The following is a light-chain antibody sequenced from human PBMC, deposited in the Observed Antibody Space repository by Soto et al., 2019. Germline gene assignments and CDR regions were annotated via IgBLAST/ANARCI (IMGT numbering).Light chain of an antibody. Sequence: EIVLTHSPGTLSLSPGERATLSCRASQSFNSIYLAWYQQKPGQAPRLLIYGASSRATGIPDRFSGSGSGTDFTLTISRLETEDFAVYYCHQYDSWTFGQGTKVDIK. J-gene: IGKJ1*01. CDR1: QSFNSIY. V-gene: IGKV3-20*01. CDR2: GAS. CDR3: HQYDSWT.